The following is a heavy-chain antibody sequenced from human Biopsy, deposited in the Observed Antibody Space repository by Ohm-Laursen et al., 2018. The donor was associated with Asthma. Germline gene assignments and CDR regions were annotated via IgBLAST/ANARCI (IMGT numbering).Heavy chain of an antibody. D-gene: IGHD2-15*01. J-gene: IGHJ4*02. CDR1: GGTFNTYV. Sequence: SVKVSCKSLGGTFNTYVIGWVRQAPGQGLEWMGGINSVFGTTTYPQKFQDRVTITADDSTSTVYMELISLRSEDPAVYYCARKAGSCISRSCYSLDFWGQGTLVTVSS. V-gene: IGHV1-69*13. CDR2: INSVFGTT. CDR3: ARKAGSCISRSCYSLDF.